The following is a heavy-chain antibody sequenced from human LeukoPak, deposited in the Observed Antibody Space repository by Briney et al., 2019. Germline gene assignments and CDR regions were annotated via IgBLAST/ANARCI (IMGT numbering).Heavy chain of an antibody. D-gene: IGHD3-22*01. Sequence: PSETLSLTCTVSGGSISSYYWSWIRQPPGKGLEWIGYIYYSGSTNYNPSLKSRVTISVDTSKNQFPLKLSSVTAADTAVYYCATSTRYDSSGYYYPYYYYYMDVWGKGTTVTVSS. CDR1: GGSISSYY. CDR2: IYYSGST. J-gene: IGHJ6*03. CDR3: ATSTRYDSSGYYYPYYYYYMDV. V-gene: IGHV4-59*01.